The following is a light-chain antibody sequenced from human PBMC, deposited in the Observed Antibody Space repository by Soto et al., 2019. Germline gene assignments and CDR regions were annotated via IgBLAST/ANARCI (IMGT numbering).Light chain of an antibody. Sequence: DIQMKKYPSTLCASVGDTFNISCRASQNIRNWLAWSQQKKGKAPNLLIYGASSLESGVPSRFSGSQYGTEFNLTISSLQPDDFATYYCQQYNSYPITFGQGTRLEIK. CDR1: QNIRNW. CDR2: GAS. J-gene: IGKJ5*01. CDR3: QQYNSYPIT. V-gene: IGKV1-5*01.